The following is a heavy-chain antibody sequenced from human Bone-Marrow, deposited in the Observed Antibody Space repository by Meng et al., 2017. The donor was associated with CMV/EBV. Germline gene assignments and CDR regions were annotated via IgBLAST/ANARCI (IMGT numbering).Heavy chain of an antibody. D-gene: IGHD2-2*01. J-gene: IGHJ4*02. V-gene: IGHV1-69*05. CDR1: GGTFSSYA. CDR2: IIPIFGTA. Sequence: SVKVSCKASGGTFSSYAISWVRQAPGQELEWMGGIIPIFGTANYAQKFQGRVTITTDESTSTAYMELSSLRSEDTAVYYCARHTRYCSSTSCYRPFDYWGQGTLVTVSS. CDR3: ARHTRYCSSTSCYRPFDY.